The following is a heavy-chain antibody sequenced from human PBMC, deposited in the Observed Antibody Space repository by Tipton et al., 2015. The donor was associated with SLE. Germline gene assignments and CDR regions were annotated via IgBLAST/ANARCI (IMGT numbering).Heavy chain of an antibody. CDR3: ARTPYYDSSARYFDY. D-gene: IGHD3-22*01. V-gene: IGHV4-34*01. Sequence: AGLVKPSETLSLTCAVYGGSFSGYYWSWIRQPPGKGLEWIGEINHSGSTNYNPSLKSRVTISVDTSKNQFSLKLSSVTAADTAVYYCARTPYYDSSARYFDYWCQGTLVTVSS. CDR1: GGSFSGYY. J-gene: IGHJ4*02. CDR2: INHSGST.